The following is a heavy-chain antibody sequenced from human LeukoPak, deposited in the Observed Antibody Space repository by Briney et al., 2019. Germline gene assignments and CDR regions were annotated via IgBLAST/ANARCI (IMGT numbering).Heavy chain of an antibody. J-gene: IGHJ3*02. V-gene: IGHV4-59*01. D-gene: IGHD3-10*01. CDR1: GGSISSYY. CDR3: ARDPYYHAFDI. Sequence: PSETLSLTCTVSGGSISSYYWSWIRQPPGKGLEWIGYIYYSGSTNYNPSLKSRVTISVDTSKNQFSLKLSSVTAADTAVYYCARDPYYHAFDIWGQGTTVTVSS. CDR2: IYYSGST.